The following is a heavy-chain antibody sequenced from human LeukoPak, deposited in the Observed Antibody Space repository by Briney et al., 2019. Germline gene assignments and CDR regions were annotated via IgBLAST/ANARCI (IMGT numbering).Heavy chain of an antibody. CDR1: GDSISSNY. CDR3: ARGSDYYDSSGQDYFDY. D-gene: IGHD3-22*01. Sequence: PSETLSLTCTVSGDSISSNYWSWIRQPPGKGLEWIGYIYYSGSTNYNPSLKSRVTISIDTSKNQFSLKLSSVTAADTAVYYCARGSDYYDSSGQDYFDYWGQGTLVTVSS. V-gene: IGHV4-59*01. J-gene: IGHJ4*02. CDR2: IYYSGST.